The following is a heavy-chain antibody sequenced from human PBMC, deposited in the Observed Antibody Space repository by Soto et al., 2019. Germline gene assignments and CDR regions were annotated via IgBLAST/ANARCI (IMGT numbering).Heavy chain of an antibody. D-gene: IGHD3-3*01. Sequence: GESLKISCKGSGYSFTSYWIGWVRQMPGKGLEWMGIIYPGDSDTRYSPSFQGQVTISADKSISTAYLQWSRLKASDTAMYYCARPTANQLFRFLEWPRVKNDDFDIRGQGK. J-gene: IGHJ3*02. CDR3: ARPTANQLFRFLEWPRVKNDDFDI. CDR1: GYSFTSYW. V-gene: IGHV5-51*01. CDR2: IYPGDSDT.